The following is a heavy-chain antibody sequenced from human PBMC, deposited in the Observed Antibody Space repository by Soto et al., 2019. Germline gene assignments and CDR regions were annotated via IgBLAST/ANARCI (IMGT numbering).Heavy chain of an antibody. CDR1: GYSFTSYW. J-gene: IGHJ4*02. Sequence: GESLKISCKGSGYSFTSYWIGWVRQMPGKGLEWMGIIYPGDSDTRYSPSFQGQVTISADKSISTAYLQWSSLRAGDTAVYYCARGTYYYDSSGYYYYYFDYWGQGTLVTVSS. CDR2: IYPGDSDT. D-gene: IGHD3-22*01. V-gene: IGHV5-51*01. CDR3: ARGTYYYDSSGYYYYYFDY.